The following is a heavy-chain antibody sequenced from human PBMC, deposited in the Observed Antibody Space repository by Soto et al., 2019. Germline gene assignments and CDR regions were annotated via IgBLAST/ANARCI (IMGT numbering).Heavy chain of an antibody. Sequence: SVKVSCKASGGTFSSYAISWVRQAPGQGLEWMGGIIPIFGAANYAQKFQGRVTITADESTSTAYMELSSLRSEDTAVYYCASGCISTSCYPWFDPWGQGTLVTVSS. CDR1: GGTFSSYA. D-gene: IGHD2-2*01. CDR3: ASGCISTSCYPWFDP. CDR2: IIPIFGAA. J-gene: IGHJ5*02. V-gene: IGHV1-69*13.